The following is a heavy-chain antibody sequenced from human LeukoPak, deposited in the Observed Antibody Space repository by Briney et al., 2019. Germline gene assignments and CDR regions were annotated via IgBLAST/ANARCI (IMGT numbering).Heavy chain of an antibody. Sequence: PGGSLRLSCAASGFTFSSYSMNWVRQAPGKGLEWVSYISSSSRTIYYADSVKGRFTISRDNAKNSLYLQMNSLRDEDTAVYYCTIDLMTGFSSGWHFGYWGQGTLVTVSS. CDR2: ISSSSRTI. V-gene: IGHV3-48*02. CDR1: GFTFSSYS. CDR3: TIDLMTGFSSGWHFGY. D-gene: IGHD6-19*01. J-gene: IGHJ4*02.